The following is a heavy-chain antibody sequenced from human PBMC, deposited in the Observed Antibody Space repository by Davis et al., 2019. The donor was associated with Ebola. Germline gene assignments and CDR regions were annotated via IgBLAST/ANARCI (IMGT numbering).Heavy chain of an antibody. Sequence: PGGSLRLSCAASGFTFSSYSMNWVRQAPGKGLEWVSSISSSSSYIYYADSVKGRFTISRDNAKNSLYLQMNSLRAEDTAVYYCARPSNFWSSYNDYWGQGTLVTVSS. CDR3: ARPSNFWSSYNDY. CDR1: GFTFSSYS. V-gene: IGHV3-21*04. J-gene: IGHJ4*02. CDR2: ISSSSSYI. D-gene: IGHD3-3*01.